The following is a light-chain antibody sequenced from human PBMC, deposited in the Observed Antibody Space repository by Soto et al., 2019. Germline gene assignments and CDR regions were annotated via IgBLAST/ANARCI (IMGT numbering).Light chain of an antibody. CDR2: LGS. Sequence: DIVMPQSPLSLPVTPGEPASISCRSSQSLLHSNGYNYLDWYLQKPGQSPQLLIYLGSNRSSGVPDRFSGSGSGTDFTLKISRVEAEDVGVYYCMQALQTPRTFGQWTKVEIK. J-gene: IGKJ1*01. CDR1: QSLLHSNGYNY. CDR3: MQALQTPRT. V-gene: IGKV2-28*01.